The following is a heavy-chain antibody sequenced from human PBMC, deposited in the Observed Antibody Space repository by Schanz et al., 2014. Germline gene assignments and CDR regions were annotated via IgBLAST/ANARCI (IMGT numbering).Heavy chain of an antibody. CDR3: ARLATSKSRLGDAVDI. Sequence: QVQLVESGGGEVQPGRSLRLSCAASGFTFSNFGLHWVRQAPGKGLNWVAVISSDGTNKYYADSVQGRFTLSKDFSKDTLYLQLTSLRPEDTAVYYCARLATSKSRLGDAVDIWGQGTMVTVSS. CDR1: GFTFSNFG. V-gene: IGHV3-30*03. CDR2: ISSDGTNK. J-gene: IGHJ3*02. D-gene: IGHD6-6*01.